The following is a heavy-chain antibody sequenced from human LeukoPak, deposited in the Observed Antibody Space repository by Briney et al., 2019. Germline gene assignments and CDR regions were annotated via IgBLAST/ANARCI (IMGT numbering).Heavy chain of an antibody. CDR1: GFTFSDHW. V-gene: IGHV3-7*01. CDR3: ARDKGYGSDY. CDR2: IKQDGSQK. Sequence: GGSLRLSCEASGFTFSDHWMNWVRQAPGKGLEWVACIKQDGSQKDYVDSVKGRFTISRDNAKNSLYLLMSSLRAEDTAMYYCARDKGYGSDYWGPGVQVTVSS. D-gene: IGHD3-10*01. J-gene: IGHJ4*02.